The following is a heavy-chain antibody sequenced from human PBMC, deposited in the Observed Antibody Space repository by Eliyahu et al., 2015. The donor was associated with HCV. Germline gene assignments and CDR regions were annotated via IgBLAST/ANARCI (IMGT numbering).Heavy chain of an antibody. CDR3: ARGGGSGFHPFCDY. CDR1: GGSISSSSYY. D-gene: IGHD3-22*01. J-gene: IGHJ4*02. CDR2: IYYSGST. Sequence: QLQLQESGPGLVKPSETLSLTCTVSGGSISSSSYYWGWIRQPPGKGLEWIGTIYYSGSTYYNPSLKSRVTISVDTSKNQFSLKLSSVTAADTAVYYCARGGGSGFHPFCDYWGQGTLVTVSS. V-gene: IGHV4-39*01.